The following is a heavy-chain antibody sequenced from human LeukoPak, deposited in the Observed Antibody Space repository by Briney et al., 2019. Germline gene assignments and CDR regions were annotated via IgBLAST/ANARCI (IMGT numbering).Heavy chain of an antibody. J-gene: IGHJ3*01. Sequence: SETLSLTCAVYGESFSGYYWSWIRQPPGKGLEWIGEINHSGSTNYKPSLKSRVTISVDTSKNQFSLKLSSVTAADTAVYYCARGRGYNAFDFWGQGTMVTVSA. CDR2: INHSGST. CDR1: GESFSGYY. D-gene: IGHD5-18*01. CDR3: ARGRGYNAFDF. V-gene: IGHV4-34*01.